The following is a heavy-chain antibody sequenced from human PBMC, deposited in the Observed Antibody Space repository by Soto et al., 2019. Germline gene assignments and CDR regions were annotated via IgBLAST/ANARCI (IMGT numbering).Heavy chain of an antibody. D-gene: IGHD2-15*01. V-gene: IGHV1-69*13. J-gene: IGHJ4*02. Sequence: SVKVSCKASGGSFITNTISWVRQAPGQGLEWMGGIIPLFGTANYAQKFQGRVTITADESTSTTYMEVTSLSPEDTAVYYCARLTPITGVYWGQGALVTVSS. CDR2: IIPLFGTA. CDR3: ARLTPITGVY. CDR1: GGSFITNT.